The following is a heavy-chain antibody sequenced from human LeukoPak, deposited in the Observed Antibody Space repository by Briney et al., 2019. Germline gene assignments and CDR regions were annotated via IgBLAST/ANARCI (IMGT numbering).Heavy chain of an antibody. D-gene: IGHD3-10*01. CDR1: GFTFSSYA. V-gene: IGHV3-23*01. CDR3: AKRYYYGSGSLDY. Sequence: GGSLRLSCAASGFTFSSYAMSWVRQAPGKGLEWVSLISGSGGSTYYADSVKGRFTISRDNSKNTLYLQMNSLRAEDTAVYYCAKRYYYGSGSLDYWGQGTLVTVFS. J-gene: IGHJ4*02. CDR2: ISGSGGST.